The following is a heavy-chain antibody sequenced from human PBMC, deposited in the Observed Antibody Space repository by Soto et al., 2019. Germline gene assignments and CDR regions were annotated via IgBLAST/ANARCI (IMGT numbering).Heavy chain of an antibody. CDR3: ARSRYYYDSSGYYGTYYYGMDV. D-gene: IGHD3-22*01. V-gene: IGHV4-34*01. Sequence: ETLSLTCAVYGGSFSGYYWSWIRQPPGKGLEWIGEINHSGSTNYNPSLKSRVTISVDTSKNQFSLKLSSVTAADTAVYYCARSRYYYDSSGYYGTYYYGMDVWGQGTTVTVSS. CDR2: INHSGST. CDR1: GGSFSGYY. J-gene: IGHJ6*02.